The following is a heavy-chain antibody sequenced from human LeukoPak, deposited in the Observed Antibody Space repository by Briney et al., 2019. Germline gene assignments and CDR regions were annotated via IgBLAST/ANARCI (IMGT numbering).Heavy chain of an antibody. CDR3: ARGWYYYDSSGYLEGGAFDI. CDR2: IIPIFGTA. CDR1: GGTFSSYA. Sequence: ASVKVSCKASGGTFSSYAISWVRQAPGQGLEWMGGIIPIFGTANYAQKFQGRVTITTDEPTSTAYMELSSLRSEDTAVYYCARGWYYYDSSGYLEGGAFDIWGQGTMVTVSS. J-gene: IGHJ3*02. D-gene: IGHD3-22*01. V-gene: IGHV1-69*05.